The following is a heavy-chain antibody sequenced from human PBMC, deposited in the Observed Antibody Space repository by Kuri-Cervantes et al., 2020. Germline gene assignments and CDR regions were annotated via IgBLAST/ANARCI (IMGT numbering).Heavy chain of an antibody. J-gene: IGHJ6*02. CDR3: ARVPTIPGMSSYYGMDV. V-gene: IGHV3-15*01. CDR1: GFTFSNAW. CDR2: IRSKTDGGTT. D-gene: IGHD6-13*01. Sequence: GESLKISCAASGFTFSNAWMSWVRQAPGKGLEWVGRIRSKTDGGTTDYAAPVKGRFTVSRDNSKNTLYLQMNSLKTEDTAVYYCARVPTIPGMSSYYGMDVWGQGTTVTVSS.